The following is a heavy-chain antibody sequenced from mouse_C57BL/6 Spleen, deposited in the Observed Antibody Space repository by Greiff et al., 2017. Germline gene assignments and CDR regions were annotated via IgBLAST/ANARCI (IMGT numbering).Heavy chain of an antibody. CDR3: ARWDYDYFDY. D-gene: IGHD2-4*01. Sequence: QVQLKQSGPGLVQPSQSLSITCTVSGFSLTSYGVHWVRQSPGKGLEWLGVIWSGGSTDYNAAFISRLSISKDNSKSQVFFNMNSLQADDTARYYCARWDYDYFDYWGQGTTLTVSS. CDR2: IWSGGST. V-gene: IGHV2-2*01. CDR1: GFSLTSYG. J-gene: IGHJ2*01.